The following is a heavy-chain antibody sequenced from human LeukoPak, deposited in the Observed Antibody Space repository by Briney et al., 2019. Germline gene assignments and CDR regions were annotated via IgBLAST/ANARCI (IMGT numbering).Heavy chain of an antibody. Sequence: PGGSLRLSCAASGFTFSNYGMHWVRQAPGEGLEWVAVIWYDGSNKYYADSVKGRFTISRDNSKNTLYLQMNSLRAEDTAVYYCAKGAVRFSYYMDVWGKGTTVTVSS. V-gene: IGHV3-33*06. J-gene: IGHJ6*03. CDR1: GFTFSNYG. D-gene: IGHD3-16*01. CDR3: AKGAVRFSYYMDV. CDR2: IWYDGSNK.